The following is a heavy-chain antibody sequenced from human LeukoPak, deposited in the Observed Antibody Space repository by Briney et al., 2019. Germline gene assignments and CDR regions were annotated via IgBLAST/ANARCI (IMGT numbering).Heavy chain of an antibody. CDR1: GYYISSGLH. CDR2: FFHSGTT. Sequence: SETLSLTCTVSGYYISSGLHWGWIRQPPGKGLEWIGSFFHSGTTYHNPSLKSRVTISKDPSKNQFSLKMTSVTAADTARYYCARTNAFDIWGQGTMVTVSS. V-gene: IGHV4-38-2*02. CDR3: ARTNAFDI. J-gene: IGHJ3*02.